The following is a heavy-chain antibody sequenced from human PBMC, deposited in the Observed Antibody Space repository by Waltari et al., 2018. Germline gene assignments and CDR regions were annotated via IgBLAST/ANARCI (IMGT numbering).Heavy chain of an antibody. CDR3: ARARGAVATYYFDY. J-gene: IGHJ4*02. D-gene: IGHD6-19*01. CDR1: GGTFSSYA. CDR2: IIPIFGTA. V-gene: IGHV1-69*05. Sequence: QVQLVQSGAEVKKPGSSVKVSCKASGGTFSSYAISWVRQAPGQGLEWMGGIIPIFGTANYAQKFQGRVTMTRDTSISTAYMELSRLRSDDTAVYYCARARGAVATYYFDYWGQGTLVTVSS.